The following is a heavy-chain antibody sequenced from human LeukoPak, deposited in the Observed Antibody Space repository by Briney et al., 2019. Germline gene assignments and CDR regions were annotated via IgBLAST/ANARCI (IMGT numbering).Heavy chain of an antibody. CDR3: ARVVAYSSSWFDY. CDR2: ISGSGGST. D-gene: IGHD6-13*01. J-gene: IGHJ4*02. V-gene: IGHV3-23*01. CDR1: GFTFSSYA. Sequence: PGGSLRLSCAASGFTFSSYAMSWVRQAPGKGLEWVSAISGSGGSTYYADSVKGRFTISRDNSKNTLYLQMNSLRADDTAVYYCARVVAYSSSWFDYWGQGTLVTVSS.